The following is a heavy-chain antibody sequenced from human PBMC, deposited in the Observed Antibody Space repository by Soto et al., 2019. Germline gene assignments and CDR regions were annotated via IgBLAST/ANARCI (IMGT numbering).Heavy chain of an antibody. CDR1: GDTFSSYA. CDR2: IIPIFGTA. CDR3: ARDSPAPEYSSSSAVVGLLVY. J-gene: IGHJ4*02. D-gene: IGHD6-6*01. V-gene: IGHV1-69*13. Sequence: SVKVSCKASGDTFSSYAIRWVRQAPGQGLEWMGGIIPIFGTANYAQKFQGRVTITADESTSTAYMELSSLRSEDTAVYYCARDSPAPEYSSSSAVVGLLVYWGQGTLVTVSS.